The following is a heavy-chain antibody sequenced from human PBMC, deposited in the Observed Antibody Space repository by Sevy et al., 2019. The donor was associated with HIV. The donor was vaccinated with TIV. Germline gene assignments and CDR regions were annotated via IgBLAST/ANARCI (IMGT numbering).Heavy chain of an antibody. Sequence: ASVKVSCKVSGYTLSQLSLHWVRLAPRKGLEWIGSFEPEDAETIYAQKFQGRVTMTEDRSTDTAYMELSSLRSEDTAVYFCATTKDYYDSSGSPFDYWGQGTLVTVSS. CDR3: ATTKDYYDSSGSPFDY. CDR2: FEPEDAET. D-gene: IGHD3-22*01. J-gene: IGHJ4*02. V-gene: IGHV1-24*01. CDR1: GYTLSQLS.